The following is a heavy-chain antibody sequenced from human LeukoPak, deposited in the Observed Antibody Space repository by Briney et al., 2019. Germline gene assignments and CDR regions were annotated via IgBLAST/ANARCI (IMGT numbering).Heavy chain of an antibody. CDR2: IHRSGSP. CDR1: LDSTTGNF. V-gene: IGHV4-4*02. J-gene: IGHJ4*02. D-gene: IGHD1-14*01. CDR3: VREILGGFNPGAY. Sequence: SETLSLTCTVSLDSTTGNFWSWVRQPPGKGLEWIGEIHRSGSPNYNPSLQSRVTISIDRSRNQIVLELSSVTAADTAVYYCVREILGGFNPGAYWGQGILVTVSS.